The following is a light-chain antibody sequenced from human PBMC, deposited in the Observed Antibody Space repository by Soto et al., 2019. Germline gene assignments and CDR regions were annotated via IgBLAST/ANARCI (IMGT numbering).Light chain of an antibody. CDR1: QSVFYSSNNKNY. V-gene: IGKV4-1*01. Sequence: DIVLTQSPDSLAVSLGERATINCKSSQSVFYSSNNKNYLAWYQQKPGQPPKLLICWASTRESGVPDRFSGSGSGTDFTLTISSLQAEEVAVYYFQKYYRPWPFGQGTKVE. CDR3: QKYYRPWP. CDR2: WAS. J-gene: IGKJ1*01.